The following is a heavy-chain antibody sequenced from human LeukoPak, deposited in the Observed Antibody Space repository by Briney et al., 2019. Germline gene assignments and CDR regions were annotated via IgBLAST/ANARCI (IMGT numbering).Heavy chain of an antibody. CDR3: ARSPQWELPDY. CDR1: GFTFSDYY. J-gene: IGHJ4*02. CDR2: ISSSGSSI. Sequence: PGGSLRLSCAASGFTFSDYYMSWIRQAPGKGLEWIAYISSSGSSIQYAESVRGRFTISRDNAETSLYLQMNSLRAEDTSVYYCARSPQWELPDYWGLGTLVTVSS. V-gene: IGHV3-11*04. D-gene: IGHD1-26*01.